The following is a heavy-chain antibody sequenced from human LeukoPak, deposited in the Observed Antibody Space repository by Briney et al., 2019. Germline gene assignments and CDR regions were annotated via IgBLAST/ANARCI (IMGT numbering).Heavy chain of an antibody. CDR3: VRLQPNTGEWAFDI. V-gene: IGHV4-34*01. Sequence: PSETLSLTCAVYGGSFSGYYWSWIRQPPGKGLEWIGEINHSGSTNYNPSLKSRVTISVDTSNNQLSLRLSSVTAADTAVYHCVRLQPNTGEWAFDIWGQGTMVSVSS. CDR2: INHSGST. J-gene: IGHJ3*02. D-gene: IGHD1-1*01. CDR1: GGSFSGYY.